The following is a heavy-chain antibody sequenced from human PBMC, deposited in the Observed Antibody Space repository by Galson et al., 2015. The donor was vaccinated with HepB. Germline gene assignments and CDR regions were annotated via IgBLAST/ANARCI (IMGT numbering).Heavy chain of an antibody. V-gene: IGHV3-15*01. Sequence: SLRLSCAASGFTFSNAWMSWVRQAPGKGLEWVGRIKSKTDGGTTDYAAPVKGRFTISRDDSKNTLYLQMNSLKTEDTAVYYCTTDLGDGYSLNYYYYGMDVWGQGTTVTVSS. CDR3: TTDLGDGYSLNYYYYGMDV. J-gene: IGHJ6*02. D-gene: IGHD5-24*01. CDR2: IKSKTDGGTT. CDR1: GFTFSNAW.